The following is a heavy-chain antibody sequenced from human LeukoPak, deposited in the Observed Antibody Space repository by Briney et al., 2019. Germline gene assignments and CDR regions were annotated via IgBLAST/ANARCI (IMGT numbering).Heavy chain of an antibody. CDR3: AMNWGTGRTLDY. J-gene: IGHJ4*02. Sequence: SETLSLTCAVYGGSFSSYYWSWIRQPPGKGLEWVGEINHSGGTNYNPSLNSRVTISVDTSKNQFSLKVRSVTAADTAVYYCAMNWGTGRTLDYWGQGTLVTVSS. D-gene: IGHD7-27*01. V-gene: IGHV4-34*01. CDR2: INHSGGT. CDR1: GGSFSSYY.